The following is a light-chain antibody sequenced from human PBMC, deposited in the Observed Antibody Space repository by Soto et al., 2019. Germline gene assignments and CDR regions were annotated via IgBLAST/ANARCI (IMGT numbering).Light chain of an antibody. V-gene: IGLV3-21*02. CDR1: SIGSKS. J-gene: IGLJ1*01. CDR2: DDS. Sequence: SYELTQSPSVSVAPGQTVSITCGGSSIGSKSVHWYQQKPGQAPVLVVYDDSDRRSGIPERFSGSNSGNTATLTITRVEAGDEADYHCQVWDSRSEHYVFGAGPKVTVL. CDR3: QVWDSRSEHYV.